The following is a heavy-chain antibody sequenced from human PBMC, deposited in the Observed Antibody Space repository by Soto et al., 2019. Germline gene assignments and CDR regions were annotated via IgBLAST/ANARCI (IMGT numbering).Heavy chain of an antibody. V-gene: IGHV1-69*13. Sequence: GASVKVSCKASGGTFSSYAISWVRQAPGQGLEWMGGIIPIFGTANYAQKFQGRVTITADESTSTAYMELSSLRSEDTAVYYCARDHLWFGEPIGAFDIWGKGTMVTVSS. D-gene: IGHD3-10*01. J-gene: IGHJ3*02. CDR3: ARDHLWFGEPIGAFDI. CDR2: IIPIFGTA. CDR1: GGTFSSYA.